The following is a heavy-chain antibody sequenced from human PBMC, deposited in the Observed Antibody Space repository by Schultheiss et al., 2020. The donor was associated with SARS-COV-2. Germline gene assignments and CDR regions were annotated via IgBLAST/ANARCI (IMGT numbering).Heavy chain of an antibody. CDR2: IGTAGDT. D-gene: IGHD6-19*01. CDR3: ARSGSGGWLNPFHS. J-gene: IGHJ4*02. CDR1: GFTFSSYD. Sequence: GESLKISCAASGFTFSSYDMHWVRQATGKGLEWVSAIGTAGDTYYQGSVKGRFTISRDNSKNTLYLQMNSLRAEDTAVYYCARSGSGGWLNPFHSWGQGILVTVSS. V-gene: IGHV3-13*04.